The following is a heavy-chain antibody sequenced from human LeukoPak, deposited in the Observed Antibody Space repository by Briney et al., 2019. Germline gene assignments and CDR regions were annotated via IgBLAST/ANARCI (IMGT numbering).Heavy chain of an antibody. CDR1: GFTFSSYA. CDR2: ISYDGSNK. Sequence: PGGSLRLSCAASGFTFSSYAMHWVRQAPGKGLEGVAVISYDGSNKYYADSVKGRFTISRDNSKNTLYLQMNSLRAEDTAVYYCARSVEGTTDYWGQGTLVTVSS. V-gene: IGHV3-30*04. J-gene: IGHJ4*02. D-gene: IGHD2/OR15-2a*01. CDR3: ARSVEGTTDY.